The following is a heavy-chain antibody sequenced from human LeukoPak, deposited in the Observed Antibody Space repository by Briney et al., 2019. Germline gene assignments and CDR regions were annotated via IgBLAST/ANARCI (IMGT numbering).Heavy chain of an antibody. V-gene: IGHV3-53*05. CDR3: AREGYYGSGSPPSLYFDY. CDR2: LYNAGST. D-gene: IGHD3-10*01. CDR1: GFIVSNNY. Sequence: PGGSLRLSCVASGFIVSNNYMSWVRQAPGKGLEWVSVLYNAGSTYYADSVKGRFTISRDNSRSTLYLQMNSLRPEDTAIYYCAREGYYGSGSPPSLYFDYWGQGTLVTVSS. J-gene: IGHJ4*02.